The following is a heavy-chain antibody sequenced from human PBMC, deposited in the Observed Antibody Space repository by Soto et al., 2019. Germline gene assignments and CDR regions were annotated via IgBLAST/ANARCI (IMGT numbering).Heavy chain of an antibody. CDR1: GGTFSSYT. Sequence: ASVKVSCKASGGTFSSYTISWVRQAPGQGLEWMGRIIPILGIANYAQKFQGRVTITADKSTSTAYMELSSLRSEDTAVYYCARGGVVVAATGTRFDPWGQGTLVTVSS. CDR2: IIPILGIA. CDR3: ARGGVVVAATGTRFDP. D-gene: IGHD2-15*01. V-gene: IGHV1-69*02. J-gene: IGHJ5*02.